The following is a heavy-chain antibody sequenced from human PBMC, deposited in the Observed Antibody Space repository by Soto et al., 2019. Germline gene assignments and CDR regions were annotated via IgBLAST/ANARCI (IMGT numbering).Heavy chain of an antibody. J-gene: IGHJ4*02. V-gene: IGHV3-7*01. CDR3: ARDILEV. Sequence: EVQTVESGGGLVQPGGSLRLSCETSGFSFSNDWMTWVRQAPGKGLEWVANIKHDGSEEYYVDSVKGRFTICRDNAKNSLHLQMNNLRADDTAIYYCARDILEVGGQGTLVTVSS. CDR2: IKHDGSEE. D-gene: IGHD3-3*01. CDR1: GFSFSNDW.